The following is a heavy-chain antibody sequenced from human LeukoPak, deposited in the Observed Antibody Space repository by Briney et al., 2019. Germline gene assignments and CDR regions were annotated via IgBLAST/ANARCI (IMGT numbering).Heavy chain of an antibody. V-gene: IGHV3-7*01. CDR3: ARDSSPSYYYYGMDV. CDR2: IKQDGSEK. Sequence: GGSLRLSCAASGFTFSSYWMSWVRQAPGKGLEWVANIKQDGSEKYYVDSVKGRFTISRDNAKNSLYLQMNSPRAEDTAVYYCARDSSPSYYYYGMDVWGQGTTVTASS. J-gene: IGHJ6*02. CDR1: GFTFSSYW.